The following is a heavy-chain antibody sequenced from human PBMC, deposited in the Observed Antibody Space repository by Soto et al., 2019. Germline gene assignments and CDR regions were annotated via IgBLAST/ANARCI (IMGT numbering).Heavy chain of an antibody. CDR3: AACFGSNCYSRVLFHY. CDR1: GGTLSIYA. CDR2: ITPIFNTA. V-gene: IGHV1-69*06. J-gene: IGHJ4*02. Sequence: SVKVSCKASGGTLSIYAVNWVRQAPGQGLEWMGGITPIFNTANYAPKFQGRVTITADKSTGTDYMQLSSLRSEDTAVYYCAACFGSNCYSRVLFHYWGQGTLVTVSS. D-gene: IGHD2-15*01.